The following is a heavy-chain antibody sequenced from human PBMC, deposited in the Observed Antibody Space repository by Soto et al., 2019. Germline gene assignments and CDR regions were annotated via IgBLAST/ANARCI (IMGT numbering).Heavy chain of an antibody. CDR1: GGSIISYY. Sequence: SETLSLTCTVSGGSIISYYCIWIRQPQGKGLEWIGYIYYSGSTNYNPSLKSRVTISVDTSKNQSSLKLSSVTAADTAVYYCARTYYDSSGSPYGMEXWGQGTTVTVSS. V-gene: IGHV4-59*01. J-gene: IGHJ6*02. CDR3: ARTYYDSSGSPYGMEX. CDR2: IYYSGST. D-gene: IGHD3-22*01.